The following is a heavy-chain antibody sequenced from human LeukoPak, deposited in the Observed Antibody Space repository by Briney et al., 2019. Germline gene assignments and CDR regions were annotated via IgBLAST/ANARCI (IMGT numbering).Heavy chain of an antibody. CDR3: ARLLPIKGGDV. D-gene: IGHD2-15*01. Sequence: PSETLSLTCAVYGGSLTAYYWSWFRQPPGKGLEWIGEINHSGGTNYNASLKSRVAISVDTPKNQFSLKVASVTAADTAVYYCARLLPIKGGDVWGQGTTVTVSS. V-gene: IGHV4-34*01. CDR1: GGSLTAYY. CDR2: INHSGGT. J-gene: IGHJ6*02.